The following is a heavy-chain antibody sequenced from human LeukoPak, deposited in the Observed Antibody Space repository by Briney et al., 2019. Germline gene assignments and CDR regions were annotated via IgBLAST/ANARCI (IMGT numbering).Heavy chain of an antibody. Sequence: GGSLRLSCAASGFTVSSNYMSWVRQAPGKGLEWVSSISSSSSYIYYADSVKGRFTISRDNAKNSLYLQMNSLRAEDTAVYYCARGKYQLLAYYYYYYMDVWGKGTTVTVSS. V-gene: IGHV3-21*01. CDR1: GFTVSSNY. J-gene: IGHJ6*03. CDR3: ARGKYQLLAYYYYYYMDV. CDR2: ISSSSSYI. D-gene: IGHD2-2*01.